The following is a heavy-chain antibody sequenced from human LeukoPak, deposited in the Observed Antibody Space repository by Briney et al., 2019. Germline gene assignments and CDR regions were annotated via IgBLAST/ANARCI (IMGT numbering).Heavy chain of an antibody. CDR2: ISSSSSYI. Sequence: GGSLRLSCAASGFTFSSYRMNWVRQAPGKGLEWVSSISSSSSYIYYADSVKGRFTTSRDNAKNSLYLQMNSLRADDTSVYYCAQTGGLVPGRYFVYWGQGTLVTVSS. CDR1: GFTFSSYR. J-gene: IGHJ4*02. CDR3: AQTGGLVPGRYFVY. V-gene: IGHV3-21*04. D-gene: IGHD6-6*01.